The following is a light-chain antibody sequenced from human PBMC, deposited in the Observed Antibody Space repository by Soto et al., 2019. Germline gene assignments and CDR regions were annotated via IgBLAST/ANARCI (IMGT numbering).Light chain of an antibody. CDR1: QGISND. J-gene: IGKJ1*01. Sequence: DSQMTQSPSSLSASVGDRVTITCRASQGISNDLAWYQQQPGKVPKLLIYVASTLQSGVPSRYRGSGSGTDFALTISRLQSDDVATYYCQKYNSAPWTFGQGTKVEIK. CDR3: QKYNSAPWT. V-gene: IGKV1-27*01. CDR2: VAS.